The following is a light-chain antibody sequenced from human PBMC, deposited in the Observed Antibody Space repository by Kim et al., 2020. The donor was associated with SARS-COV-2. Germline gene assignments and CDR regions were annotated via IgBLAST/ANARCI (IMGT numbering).Light chain of an antibody. V-gene: IGLV3-21*04. CDR3: QVWDSASDHVV. Sequence: SYELTQPPSVSVAPGQTARIACGGNSIGTKSVHWYQQRPGQAPVLVIYYDTDRPSGIPERFSGSNSGNTAALTIDRVEAGDEADYFCQVWDSASDHVVFGGGTQLTVL. CDR2: YDT. J-gene: IGLJ2*01. CDR1: SIGTKS.